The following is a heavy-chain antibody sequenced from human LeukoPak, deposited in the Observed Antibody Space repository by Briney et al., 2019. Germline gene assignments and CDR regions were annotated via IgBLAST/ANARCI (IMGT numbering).Heavy chain of an antibody. Sequence: PGGALRLSCAASGFTFSGSWMHWVRQAPGKGLVWVSRMNGDGSVTTYADSVKGRFTISRDNAKNTLYLQMNSLRAEDTAVYYCARDITGHSAPFDYWGQGTLVTVSS. CDR2: MNGDGSVT. D-gene: IGHD1-14*01. V-gene: IGHV3-74*01. J-gene: IGHJ4*02. CDR1: GFTFSGSW. CDR3: ARDITGHSAPFDY.